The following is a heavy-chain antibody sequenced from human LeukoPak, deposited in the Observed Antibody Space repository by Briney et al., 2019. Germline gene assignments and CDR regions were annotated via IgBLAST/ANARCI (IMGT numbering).Heavy chain of an antibody. Sequence: SETLSLTCTVSGGSISSGGYYWRWIRQHPGKGLEWIGYIYYSGSTYYNPSLKSRVTISVDTSKNQFSLKLSSVTAADTAVYYCARANEGSSTPYYFDYWGQGTLVTVSS. CDR2: IYYSGST. CDR1: GGSISSGGYY. CDR3: ARANEGSSTPYYFDY. D-gene: IGHD6-6*01. J-gene: IGHJ4*02. V-gene: IGHV4-31*03.